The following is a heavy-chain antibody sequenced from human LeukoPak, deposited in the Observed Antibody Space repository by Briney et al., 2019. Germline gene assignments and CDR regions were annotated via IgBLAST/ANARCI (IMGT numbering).Heavy chain of an antibody. V-gene: IGHV3-23*01. CDR1: GITLSNYG. Sequence: PGGSLRLSCAVSGITLSNYGMSWVRQAPGKGLEWVAGISDSGGSTNYADSVKGRFTISRDNPKNILYLQMNSLRAEDTAVYFCAKRGVVIRVILVGFHKEAYYFDSWGQGALVTVSP. CDR2: ISDSGGST. CDR3: AKRGVVIRVILVGFHKEAYYFDS. J-gene: IGHJ4*02. D-gene: IGHD3-22*01.